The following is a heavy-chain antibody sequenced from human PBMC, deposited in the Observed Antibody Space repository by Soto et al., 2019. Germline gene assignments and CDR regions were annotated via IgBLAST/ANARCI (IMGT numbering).Heavy chain of an antibody. CDR2: ISGSGGST. V-gene: IGHV3-23*01. CDR3: AKDHSYGPGWFDP. CDR1: GFTFSSYA. J-gene: IGHJ5*02. Sequence: GESLKISCAASGFTFSSYAMSWVRQAPGKGLEWVSAISGSGGSTYYADSVKGRFTISRDNSKNTLYLQMNSLRAEDTAVYYCAKDHSYGPGWFDPWGQGTLVTVSS. D-gene: IGHD5-18*01.